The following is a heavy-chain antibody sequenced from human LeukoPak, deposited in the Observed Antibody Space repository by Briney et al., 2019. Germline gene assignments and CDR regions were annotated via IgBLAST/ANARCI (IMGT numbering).Heavy chain of an antibody. CDR2: IYYSGST. J-gene: IGHJ3*02. CDR1: GGSISSSSYY. Sequence: SETLSLTCTVSGGSISSSSYYWGWIRQPPGKGLEWIGSIYYSGSTYYNPSLKSRVTISVDTSKNQFSLKLSSVTVADTAVYYCAAITMIVVEKGAFDIWGQGTMVTVSS. D-gene: IGHD3-22*01. CDR3: AAITMIVVEKGAFDI. V-gene: IGHV4-39*01.